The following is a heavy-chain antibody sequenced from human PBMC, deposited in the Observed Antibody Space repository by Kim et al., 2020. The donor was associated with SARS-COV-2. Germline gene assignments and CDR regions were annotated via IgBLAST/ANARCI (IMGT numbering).Heavy chain of an antibody. Sequence: FTISRDNSKNTLYLQMNSLRAEDTAVYYCAKDAVGGSGSYYNPGSYGMDVWGQGTTVTVSS. J-gene: IGHJ6*02. V-gene: IGHV3-23*01. CDR3: AKDAVGGSGSYYNPGSYGMDV. D-gene: IGHD3-10*01.